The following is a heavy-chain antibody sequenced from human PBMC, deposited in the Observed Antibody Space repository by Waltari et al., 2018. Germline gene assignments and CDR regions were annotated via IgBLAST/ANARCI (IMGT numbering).Heavy chain of an antibody. D-gene: IGHD3-22*01. V-gene: IGHV1-2*06. Sequence: LVQSGAEVKKPGASVKASCKASGYTFTGYAILWVRQAPGQGLEWMGRINPKNGDTHYAQNFQGRVALTTDTSTNTAFMELQRLRSDDTAVYYCLRDSSGSHFDYWGQGTLVTVSS. CDR1: GYTFTGYA. CDR3: LRDSSGSHFDY. CDR2: INPKNGDT. J-gene: IGHJ4*02.